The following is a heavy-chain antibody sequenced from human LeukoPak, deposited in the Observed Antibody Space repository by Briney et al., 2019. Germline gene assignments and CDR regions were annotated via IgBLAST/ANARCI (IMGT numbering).Heavy chain of an antibody. CDR1: GFTLSSYA. D-gene: IGHD2-2*01. Sequence: PGGSLRLSCAASGFTLSSYAMHWVRQAPGKGGEGVAVISYEGSNKYYADCVKGRFTISRDNSKNTLYLQMNSLTAEDTPVYFCANYAYHWTAPDGFDMWGQGTMVIVSS. J-gene: IGHJ3*02. CDR2: ISYEGSNK. CDR3: ANYAYHWTAPDGFDM. V-gene: IGHV3-30-3*01.